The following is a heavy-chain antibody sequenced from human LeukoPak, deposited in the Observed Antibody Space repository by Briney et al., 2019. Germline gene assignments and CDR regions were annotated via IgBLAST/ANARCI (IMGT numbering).Heavy chain of an antibody. Sequence: SQTLSLTCTVSGGSISSGGYYWSWIRQHPGKGLEWIGYIYCSGSTYYNPSLKSRVTISVDTSKNQFSLKLSSVTAADTAVYYCVSGSSGWLYFQHWGQGTLVTVSS. CDR1: GGSISSGGYY. V-gene: IGHV4-31*03. CDR2: IYCSGST. D-gene: IGHD6-19*01. CDR3: VSGSSGWLYFQH. J-gene: IGHJ1*01.